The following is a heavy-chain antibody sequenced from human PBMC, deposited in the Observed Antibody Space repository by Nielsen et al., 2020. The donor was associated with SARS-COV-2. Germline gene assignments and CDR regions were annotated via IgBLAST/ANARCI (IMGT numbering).Heavy chain of an antibody. CDR2: INAGNGNT. J-gene: IGHJ5*02. Sequence: WVRQAPGQGLEWMGWINAGNGNTKYSQKFQGRVTITRDTSVSTAYMELSSLRSEDTAVYYCARDQFYDFWSGYSGWFDPWGQGTLVTVSS. CDR3: ARDQFYDFWSGYSGWFDP. D-gene: IGHD3-3*01. V-gene: IGHV1-3*01.